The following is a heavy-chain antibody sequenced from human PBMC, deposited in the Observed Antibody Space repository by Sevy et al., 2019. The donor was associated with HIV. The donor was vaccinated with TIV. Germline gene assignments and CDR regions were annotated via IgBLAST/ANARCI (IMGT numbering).Heavy chain of an antibody. CDR1: GYTFTSYD. D-gene: IGHD3-22*01. V-gene: IGHV1-8*01. J-gene: IGHJ4*02. Sequence: ASVKVSFKASGYTFTSYDINWVRQATGPRLEGMGWMNPNRGNTGYAQKFQGRVTMTRNTSISTAYMELSSLRSEDTAVYYCARGYRYYYDSSGYVLWGQGTLVTVSS. CDR3: ARGYRYYYDSSGYVL. CDR2: MNPNRGNT.